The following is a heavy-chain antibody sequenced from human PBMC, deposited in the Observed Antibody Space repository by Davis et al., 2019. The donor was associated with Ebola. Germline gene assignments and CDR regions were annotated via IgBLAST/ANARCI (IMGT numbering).Heavy chain of an antibody. J-gene: IGHJ5*02. Sequence: ASVKVSCKASGYTFTSYGISWVRQAPGQGLEWMGWISAYNGNTNYAQKLQGRVTMTTDTSTSTAYMELRSLRSDDTAVYYCARHLWIVVVVAATRFDPWGQGTLVTVSS. CDR3: ARHLWIVVVVAATRFDP. CDR2: ISAYNGNT. D-gene: IGHD2-15*01. CDR1: GYTFTSYG. V-gene: IGHV1-18*01.